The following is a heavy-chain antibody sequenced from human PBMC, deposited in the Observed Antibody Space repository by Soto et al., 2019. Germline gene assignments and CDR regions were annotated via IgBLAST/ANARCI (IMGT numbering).Heavy chain of an antibody. D-gene: IGHD3-22*01. CDR1: GGSISSYY. CDR3: ASGGRARYYYDSSGYYWTFDY. Sequence: SETLSLTCTVSGGSISSYYWSWIRQPPGKGLEWVGYIYYSGSTNYNPSLKSRVTISVDTSKNQFSLKLSSVTAADTAVYYCASGGRARYYYDSSGYYWTFDYWGQGTLVTVTS. CDR2: IYYSGST. V-gene: IGHV4-59*01. J-gene: IGHJ4*02.